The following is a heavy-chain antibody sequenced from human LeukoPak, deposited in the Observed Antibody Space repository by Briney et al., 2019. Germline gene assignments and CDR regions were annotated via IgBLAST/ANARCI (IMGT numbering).Heavy chain of an antibody. CDR1: GGSISSYY. J-gene: IGHJ4*02. V-gene: IGHV4-59*12. CDR3: ARDPRFSPFDY. CDR2: IYYSGST. Sequence: PSETLSLTCTVSGGSISSYYWSWIRQPPGKGLEWIGYIYYSGSTNYNPSLKSRVTISVDTSKNQFSLMLTSVTAADTAVYYCARDPRFSPFDYWGQGTLVTVSS.